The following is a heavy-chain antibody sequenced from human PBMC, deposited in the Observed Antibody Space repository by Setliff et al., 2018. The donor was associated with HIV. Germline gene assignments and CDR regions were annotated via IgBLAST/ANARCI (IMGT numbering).Heavy chain of an antibody. Sequence: ASVKVSCKASGYTFTSYGISWVRQAPGQGLEWTGWISAYNGNTNYAQKLQGRVTMTRDTSISTAYMELSRLRSDDTAVFYCARGPQSYVDVVPTIGRYYFDYWGQGTLVTVSS. V-gene: IGHV1-18*01. CDR3: ARGPQSYVDVVPTIGRYYFDY. J-gene: IGHJ4*02. D-gene: IGHD5-12*01. CDR1: GYTFTSYG. CDR2: ISAYNGNT.